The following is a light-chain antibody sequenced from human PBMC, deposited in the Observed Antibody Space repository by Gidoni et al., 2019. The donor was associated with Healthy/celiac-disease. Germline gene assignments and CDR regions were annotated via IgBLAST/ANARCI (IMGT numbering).Light chain of an antibody. J-gene: IGKJ2*01. CDR1: QSIISY. CDR3: QQSYSTPLYT. Sequence: DIHMTQSPSSLPASVEDRVTITCRASQSIISYLTWYQQKPGKAPKLLIYAASSLQSGVPPRFSGSGSGTDFTLTISSLQPEDFATYYCQQSYSTPLYTFGQGTKLEIK. V-gene: IGKV1-39*01. CDR2: AAS.